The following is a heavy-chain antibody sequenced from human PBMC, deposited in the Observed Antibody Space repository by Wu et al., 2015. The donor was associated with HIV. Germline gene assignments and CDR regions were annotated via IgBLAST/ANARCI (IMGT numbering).Heavy chain of an antibody. Sequence: QVQLQQWGAGLLKPSETLSLTCAVHGGSFSGYHWSWIRQSPGKGLEWIGEINHSGIATYNPSLESRVTISLDTSKDHFSLKLRSVTAADTAVYYCARFQYHLLRRHDYLDVWGSGSAVIVSS. CDR2: INHSGIA. J-gene: IGHJ6*03. CDR3: ARFQYHLLRRHDYLDV. CDR1: GGSFSGYH. D-gene: IGHD2-2*01. V-gene: IGHV4-34*01.